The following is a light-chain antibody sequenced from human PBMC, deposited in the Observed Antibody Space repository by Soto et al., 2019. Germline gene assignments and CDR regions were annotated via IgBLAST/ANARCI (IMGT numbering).Light chain of an antibody. CDR2: AAS. J-gene: IGKJ1*01. Sequence: EIVMTQSPGTLSVSPGERATLSCRASQSVNSNIAWYQHRPGQAPRLLIYAASTRATGIPGRFSGSGSGTEFSLTISSLQSEDFAVYYCQQYNYWPRTFGQGTKVE. CDR1: QSVNSN. CDR3: QQYNYWPRT. V-gene: IGKV3-15*01.